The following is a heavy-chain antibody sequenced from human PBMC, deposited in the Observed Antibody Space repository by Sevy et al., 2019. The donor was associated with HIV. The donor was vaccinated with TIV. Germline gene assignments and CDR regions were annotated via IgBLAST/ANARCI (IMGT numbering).Heavy chain of an antibody. CDR2: ISGSGGST. D-gene: IGHD2-15*01. J-gene: IGHJ4*02. CDR3: AKGDCSGGSCPIDS. CDR1: GFSFSNYA. V-gene: IGHV3-23*01. Sequence: GGSLRLSCTVSGFSFSNYAMTWVRQAPGKGLEYVSGISGSGGSTYYADSVQGGFTISRANSENTLHLQMNSLRAEDTAVYYCAKGDCSGGSCPIDSWGQGTLVTVSS.